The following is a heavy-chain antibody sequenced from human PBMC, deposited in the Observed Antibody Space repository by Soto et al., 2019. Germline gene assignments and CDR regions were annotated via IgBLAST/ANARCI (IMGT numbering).Heavy chain of an antibody. V-gene: IGHV3-66*01. CDR2: IYSGGGT. D-gene: IGHD6-19*01. CDR1: GFTVSNNY. J-gene: IGHJ4*02. CDR3: TRDPPAAVAGAS. Sequence: EVQLVESGGGLVQPGGSLRLSCAVSGFTVSNNYMNWVRQAPGKGLEWVSLIYSGGGTHYADSVKGRFTISRDSSKNTLYLQMNSLRVEDTAVYYCTRDPPAAVAGASWGQGTLVTVSS.